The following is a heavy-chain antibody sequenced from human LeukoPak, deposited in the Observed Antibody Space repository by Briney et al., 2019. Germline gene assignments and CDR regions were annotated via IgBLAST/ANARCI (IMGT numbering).Heavy chain of an antibody. CDR2: IWNDGSET. D-gene: IGHD6-13*01. J-gene: IGHJ4*02. CDR3: ARDMGRAWYGPPDY. V-gene: IGHV3-33*01. Sequence: GRSLRLSCAASGFIFSNYGMHWVRQAPGKRLEGVAVIWNDGSETFHADSEKGRFRIARDNSKNTLYLQMNSLRAEDTAVYFCARDMGRAWYGPPDYWGQGTLVTVSS. CDR1: GFIFSNYG.